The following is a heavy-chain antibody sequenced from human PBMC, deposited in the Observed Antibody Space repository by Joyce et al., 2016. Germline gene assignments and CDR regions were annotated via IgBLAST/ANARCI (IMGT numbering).Heavy chain of an antibody. D-gene: IGHD3-10*01. CDR3: ARLVRHYGSDLKYYFDY. CDR2: IDATDSYT. V-gene: IGHV5-10-1*03. J-gene: IGHJ4*02. Sequence: EVQLVKSGAEVRHPGESLRISCRVTGYSFSIYWITGVSQMPGKVLEWMGRIDATDSYTKYSPSVQGNVTISVDKSISTAYLQWSSLKASDTAIYYCARLVRHYGSDLKYYFDYWGQGTLVTVSS. CDR1: GYSFSIYW.